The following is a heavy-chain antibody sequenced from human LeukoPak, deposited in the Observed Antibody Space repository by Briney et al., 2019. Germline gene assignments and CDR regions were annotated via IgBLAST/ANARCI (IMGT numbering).Heavy chain of an antibody. CDR3: ARKLSDYGGPWGY. J-gene: IGHJ4*02. D-gene: IGHD4-23*01. V-gene: IGHV4-34*01. CDR1: GGSFSGYY. Sequence: SETLSLTCAVYGGSFSGYYWSWIRQPPGKGLEWIGEINHSGSTNYNPSLKSRVTISVDTSKNQFTLKLSSVTAADTAVYYCARKLSDYGGPWGYWGQGTLVTVSS. CDR2: INHSGST.